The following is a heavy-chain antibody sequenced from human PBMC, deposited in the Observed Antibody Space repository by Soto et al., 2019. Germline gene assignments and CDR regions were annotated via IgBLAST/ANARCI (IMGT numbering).Heavy chain of an antibody. D-gene: IGHD6-19*01. CDR2: IIPIFGTA. CDR1: GGTFSSYA. Sequence: GASVKVSCKASGGTFSSYAISWVRQAPGQGLEWMGGIIPIFGTANYAQKFQGRVTITADESTGTAYMELSSLRSEDTAVYYCARVIIGSSGWYYFDYWGQGTLVTVSS. V-gene: IGHV1-69*13. CDR3: ARVIIGSSGWYYFDY. J-gene: IGHJ4*02.